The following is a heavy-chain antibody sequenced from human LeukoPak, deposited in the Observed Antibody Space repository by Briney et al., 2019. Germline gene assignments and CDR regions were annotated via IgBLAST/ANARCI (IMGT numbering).Heavy chain of an antibody. CDR1: GGSITSTTYY. Sequence: PSETLSLTCTVSGGSITSTTYYWGWIRQPPGKGLEWIGSFYYSGSTYYNPSLKSRVTISADTSKNQFSLKLSSVTAADTAVYYCARPADYYGSGIRYWGQGTLVTVSS. D-gene: IGHD3-10*01. CDR3: ARPADYYGSGIRY. J-gene: IGHJ4*02. V-gene: IGHV4-39*01. CDR2: FYYSGST.